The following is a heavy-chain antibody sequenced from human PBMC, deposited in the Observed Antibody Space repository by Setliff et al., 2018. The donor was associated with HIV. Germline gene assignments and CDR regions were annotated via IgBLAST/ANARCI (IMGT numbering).Heavy chain of an antibody. CDR2: ISASGRT. CDR3: VRGGRYGSGSYLLDY. V-gene: IGHV4-61*10. Sequence: SETLSLTCTVSGGSISSDGSYWSWIRQPAGEGLEWIGHISASGRTNYNPSLKSRVTISVDTSKNQFSLNLSSVTAADMAIYYCVRGGRYGSGSYLLDYWGQGTLVTVSS. CDR1: GGSISSDGSY. J-gene: IGHJ4*02. D-gene: IGHD3-10*01.